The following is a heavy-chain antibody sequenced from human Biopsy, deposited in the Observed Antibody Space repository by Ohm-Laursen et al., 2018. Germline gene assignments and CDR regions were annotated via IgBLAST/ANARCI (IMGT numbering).Heavy chain of an antibody. Sequence: SLRLSCSASGLTVNDHYMSWVRRAPGKGLEWVATIKEDGSEIKYVASVKGRFTISRDNTESSLYLQMNNLTAEDTAVYYCARGYSVWGQGTLVTVSS. CDR1: GLTVNDHY. D-gene: IGHD5-18*01. J-gene: IGHJ4*02. V-gene: IGHV3-7*01. CDR3: ARGYSV. CDR2: IKEDGSEI.